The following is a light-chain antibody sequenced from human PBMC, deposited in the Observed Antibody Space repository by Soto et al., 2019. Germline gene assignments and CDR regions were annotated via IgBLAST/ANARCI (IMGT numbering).Light chain of an antibody. CDR1: HIFCGDT. Sequence: EIVLIQSPATLSLSPGERATLSCRASHIFCGDTLAWFQQRPGQPPRLVIYGASNRAAGIPDRFSGSGSGTDFTLTVSRLEPEDFAMYYCQQYHWAPDTFGQGTRLEIK. J-gene: IGKJ5*01. V-gene: IGKV3-20*01. CDR2: GAS. CDR3: QQYHWAPDT.